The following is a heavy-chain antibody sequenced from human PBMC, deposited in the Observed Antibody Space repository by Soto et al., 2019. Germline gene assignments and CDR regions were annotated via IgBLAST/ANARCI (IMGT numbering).Heavy chain of an antibody. CDR3: ARVGYCISTSCYDNFDY. J-gene: IGHJ4*02. CDR2: IKQDGSAI. CDR1: GFTFRSYW. V-gene: IGHV3-7*03. D-gene: IGHD2-2*01. Sequence: GGSLRLSCEASGFTFRSYWMSWVRQAPGKGLEWVANIKQDGSAINYLDSVKGRFTISRDNAKNSLYLQMNSLRAEDTAVYYCARVGYCISTSCYDNFDYWGQGTLVTVSS.